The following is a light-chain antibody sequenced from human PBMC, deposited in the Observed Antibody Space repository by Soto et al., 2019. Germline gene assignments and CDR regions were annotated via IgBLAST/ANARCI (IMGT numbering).Light chain of an antibody. CDR2: AAS. Sequence: DIQMTQSPSFLSASVGDRVTITCRASESINNFLNWYQQKSGKAPKLLIYAASSLQSGVPVRFSGSGSGTDFTLTISSLQPEDFATYYCPQSYSTPLTFGGGTKVEIQ. J-gene: IGKJ4*01. CDR3: PQSYSTPLT. CDR1: ESINNF. V-gene: IGKV1-39*01.